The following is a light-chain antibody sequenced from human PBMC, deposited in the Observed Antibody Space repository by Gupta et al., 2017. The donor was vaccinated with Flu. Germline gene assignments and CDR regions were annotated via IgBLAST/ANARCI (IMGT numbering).Light chain of an antibody. Sequence: GTLSLSPGERATLSCRASQSVSSSYLAWYQQKPGQAPRLFIYGAASRATGIPYRFSGSGSGTDFTLTISRLEPEDFAVYYCQQYGNSPLTFGGGTXVEIK. CDR1: QSVSSSY. V-gene: IGKV3-20*01. CDR2: GAA. CDR3: QQYGNSPLT. J-gene: IGKJ4*01.